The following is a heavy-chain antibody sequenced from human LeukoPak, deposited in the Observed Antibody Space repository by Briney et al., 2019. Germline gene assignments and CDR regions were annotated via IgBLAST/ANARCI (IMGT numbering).Heavy chain of an antibody. CDR2: INSDGSST. CDR1: GFTFSSYW. V-gene: IGHV3-74*01. CDR3: ARGPYYDFWSGYSLGLYYYYYMDV. D-gene: IGHD3-3*01. Sequence: GGSLRLSCAASGFTFSSYWMLWVRQAPGKGLVWVSRINSDGSSTSYADSVKGRFTISRDNAKNTLYLQMNSLRAEDTAVYYCARGPYYDFWSGYSLGLYYYYYMDVWGKGTTVTVSS. J-gene: IGHJ6*03.